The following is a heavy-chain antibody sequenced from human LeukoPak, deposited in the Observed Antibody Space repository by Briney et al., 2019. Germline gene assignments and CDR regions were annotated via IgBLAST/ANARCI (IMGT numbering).Heavy chain of an antibody. J-gene: IGHJ4*02. CDR2: INPNSGGT. CDR3: ARVLDLLSGYGLAFDY. V-gene: IGHV1-2*02. Sequence: ASVKVSCKASGYTFTGYYMHWVRQAPGQGLEWMGWINPNSGGTNYAQKFQGRVTMTRDTSISTAYMELSRLRSDDTAVYYCARVLDLLSGYGLAFDYWGQGTLVTVSS. D-gene: IGHD5-12*01. CDR1: GYTFTGYY.